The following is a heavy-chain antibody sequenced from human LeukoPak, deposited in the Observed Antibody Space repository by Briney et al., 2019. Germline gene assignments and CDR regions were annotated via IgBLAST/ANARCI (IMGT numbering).Heavy chain of an antibody. CDR3: ARENGYKYDY. Sequence: SETLSLTCTVSGGSISSGNYYWSWIRQPPGKGLEWIGSIYHSGSTNYNPSLKSRVTISVDTSKNQFSLKLRSVTAADTAVYYCARENGYKYDYWGQGTLVTVSS. V-gene: IGHV4-61*01. J-gene: IGHJ4*02. D-gene: IGHD5-24*01. CDR2: IYHSGST. CDR1: GGSISSGNYY.